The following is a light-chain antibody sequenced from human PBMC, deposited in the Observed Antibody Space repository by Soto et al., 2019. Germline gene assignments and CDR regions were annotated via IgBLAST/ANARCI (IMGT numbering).Light chain of an antibody. Sequence: QLVLTQPPSASGSPGQSVTISCTGTSSDVGAYNSVSWYQQHPGKAPKLMIYEVSKRPSGVPDRFSGSKSGNTASLTVSGLQAEDEADYYCSSYARSNSYVFGPGTKLTVL. J-gene: IGLJ1*01. V-gene: IGLV2-8*01. CDR3: SSYARSNSYV. CDR1: SSDVGAYNS. CDR2: EVS.